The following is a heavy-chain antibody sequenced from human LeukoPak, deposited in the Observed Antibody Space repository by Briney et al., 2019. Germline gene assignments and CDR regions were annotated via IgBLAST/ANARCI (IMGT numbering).Heavy chain of an antibody. Sequence: ASETLSLTCTVSGGSISSYYWSWIRQPAGKGLEWIGRIYTSGSTNYNPSLKSRVTMSVDTSKNQFSLKLSSVTAADTAVYYCAAQTMYYYDSSGYYVDYWGQGTLVTVSS. CDR2: IYTSGST. J-gene: IGHJ4*02. CDR3: AAQTMYYYDSSGYYVDY. D-gene: IGHD3-22*01. V-gene: IGHV4-4*07. CDR1: GGSISSYY.